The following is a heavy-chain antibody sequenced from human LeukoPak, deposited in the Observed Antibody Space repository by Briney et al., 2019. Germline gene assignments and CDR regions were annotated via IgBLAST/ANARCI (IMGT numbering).Heavy chain of an antibody. D-gene: IGHD3-10*01. CDR3: AREATGGSGSPNWFDP. V-gene: IGHV3-48*03. CDR1: GFTFSSYE. J-gene: IGHJ5*02. CDR2: ISSSGSTI. Sequence: PGGSLKLSCAASGFTFSSYEMNWVRQAPGKGLEWVSYISSSGSTIYYADSVKGRFTVSRDNAKNSRYLEMNSLRAEDTAVYYCAREATGGSGSPNWFDPWGQGTLVTVSS.